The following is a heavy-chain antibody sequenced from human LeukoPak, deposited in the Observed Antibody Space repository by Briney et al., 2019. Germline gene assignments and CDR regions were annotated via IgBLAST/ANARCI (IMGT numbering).Heavy chain of an antibody. Sequence: SETLSLTCSVSDGSISTFYWSCIRQPPGKGLEWIGYIHYNVNTKYNPSLKTRSTISVNTSKKQSTLKVASVIAADTAVYYCARTTRYCSGGSCYGAVENFDYWGEGTLVTVSS. J-gene: IGHJ4*02. CDR2: IHYNVNT. CDR1: DGSISTFY. D-gene: IGHD2-15*01. V-gene: IGHV4-59*01. CDR3: ARTTRYCSGGSCYGAVENFDY.